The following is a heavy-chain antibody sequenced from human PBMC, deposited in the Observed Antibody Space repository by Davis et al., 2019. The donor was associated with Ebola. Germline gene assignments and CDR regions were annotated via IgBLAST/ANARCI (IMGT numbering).Heavy chain of an antibody. Sequence: MPSETLSLTCTVSGGSISSSSYYWGWIRQPPGKGLEWIGSIYYSGSTYYNPSLKSRVTISVDTSKNQFSLKLSSVTAADTAVYYCASSQGRYCSSTSCFLLGYYGMDVWGQGTTVTVSS. D-gene: IGHD2-2*01. CDR3: ASSQGRYCSSTSCFLLGYYGMDV. J-gene: IGHJ6*02. V-gene: IGHV4-39*07. CDR1: GGSISSSSYY. CDR2: IYYSGST.